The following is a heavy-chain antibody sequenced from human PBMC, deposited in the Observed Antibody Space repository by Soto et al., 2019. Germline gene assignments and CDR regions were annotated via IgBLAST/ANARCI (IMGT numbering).Heavy chain of an antibody. V-gene: IGHV3-53*01. Sequence: GGSLRLSCAASGFTVSINYMSWVRHAPGKGLEWVSVIYSGGSTYYADSVKGRFTISRDNSKNTLYLQMNSLRAEDTAVYYCARDLSGYSSGWYDYWGQGTLVTSPQ. CDR3: ARDLSGYSSGWYDY. CDR2: IYSGGST. CDR1: GFTVSINY. J-gene: IGHJ4*02. D-gene: IGHD6-19*01.